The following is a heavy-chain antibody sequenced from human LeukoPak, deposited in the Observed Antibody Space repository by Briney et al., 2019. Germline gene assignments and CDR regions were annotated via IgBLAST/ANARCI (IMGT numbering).Heavy chain of an antibody. V-gene: IGHV3-23*01. CDR2: ISDSGGST. CDR1: GFTFSTYA. D-gene: IGHD6-13*01. Sequence: PGGSLRLSCAASGFTFSTYAMSWVRQAPGKGLEWVSGISDSGGSTYYTNSVKGRFTISRDNSKNTLYLHMSSLRAEDTAVYYCAKDSFSTTAAGLSDYWGQGTLVTVSS. CDR3: AKDSFSTTAAGLSDY. J-gene: IGHJ4*02.